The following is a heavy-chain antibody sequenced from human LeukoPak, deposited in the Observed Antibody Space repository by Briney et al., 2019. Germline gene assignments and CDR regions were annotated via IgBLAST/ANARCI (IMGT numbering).Heavy chain of an antibody. Sequence: GGSLRLSCAASGFTFSSYAMHWVRQAPGKGLEWVAVISYDGSNKYYADSVKGRFTISRDNSKNTLYLQMNSLRAEDTAVYYCARGPGYSGYDRRGYFDYWGQGTLVTVSS. CDR1: GFTFSSYA. CDR3: ARGPGYSGYDRRGYFDY. V-gene: IGHV3-30-3*01. D-gene: IGHD5-12*01. J-gene: IGHJ4*02. CDR2: ISYDGSNK.